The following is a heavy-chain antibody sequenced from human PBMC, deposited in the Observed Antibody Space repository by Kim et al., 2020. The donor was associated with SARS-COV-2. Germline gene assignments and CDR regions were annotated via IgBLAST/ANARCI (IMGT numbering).Heavy chain of an antibody. CDR3: ASARFGELPYFFYYYYGMDV. CDR1: GFTFSSYS. CDR2: ISSSSSYI. J-gene: IGHJ6*02. V-gene: IGHV3-21*01. D-gene: IGHD3-10*01. Sequence: GGSLRLSCAASGFTFSSYSMNWVRQAPGKGLEWVSSISSSSSYIYYADSVKGRFTISRDNAKNSLYLQMNSLRAEDTAVYYCASARFGELPYFFYYYYGMDVWGQRTTVTVSS.